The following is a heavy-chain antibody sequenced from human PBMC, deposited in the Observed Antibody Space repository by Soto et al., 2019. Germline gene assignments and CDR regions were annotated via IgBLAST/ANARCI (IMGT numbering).Heavy chain of an antibody. CDR3: ARGKPSGYRFGPRNFFYYGLDV. Sequence: PGGSLRLSCAASGFTFSSYSMNWVRQAPGKGLEWVSSISSSSSYIYYADSVKGRFTISRDNAKNSLYLQMNSLRAADTAVYFCARGKPSGYRFGPRNFFYYGLDVWGPGTTVTVSS. D-gene: IGHD5-18*01. CDR2: ISSSSSYI. V-gene: IGHV3-21*01. J-gene: IGHJ6*02. CDR1: GFTFSSYS.